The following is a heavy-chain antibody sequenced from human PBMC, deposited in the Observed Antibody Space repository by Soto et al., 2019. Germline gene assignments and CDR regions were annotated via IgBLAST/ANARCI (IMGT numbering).Heavy chain of an antibody. J-gene: IGHJ4*02. CDR1: GFTFSSYA. CDR3: ARDPGGIDFAEWTSYFDY. CDR2: ISYDGSNK. Sequence: QVQLVESGGGVVQPGRSLRLSCAASGFTFSSYAMHWVRQAPGKGLEWVAVISYDGSNKYYADSVKGRFTISGDNSKNTLYVQMNGLRAEDTAVYYWARDPGGIDFAEWTSYFDYGGQGALVTVSS. V-gene: IGHV3-30-3*01. D-gene: IGHD3-3*01.